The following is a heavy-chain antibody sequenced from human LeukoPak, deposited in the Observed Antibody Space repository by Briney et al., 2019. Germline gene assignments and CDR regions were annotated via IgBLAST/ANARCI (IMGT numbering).Heavy chain of an antibody. CDR3: ARRYCSSTSCYTSYYYYMDV. CDR2: VSSNSSYI. D-gene: IGHD2-2*02. J-gene: IGHJ6*03. V-gene: IGHV3-21*01. Sequence: GGSLRLSCAASGFTFSSYSMNWVRQAPGQGLEWVSSVSSNSSYIYYAESVKGRFTISRDNAKNALYLQMNSLRAEDTAVYYCARRYCSSTSCYTSYYYYMDVWGKGTTVTVSS. CDR1: GFTFSSYS.